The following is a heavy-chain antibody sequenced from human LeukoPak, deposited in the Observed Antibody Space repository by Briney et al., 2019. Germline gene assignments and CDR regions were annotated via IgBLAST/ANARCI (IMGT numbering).Heavy chain of an antibody. J-gene: IGHJ5*02. D-gene: IGHD3-22*01. V-gene: IGHV1-18*01. CDR3: ARDNYYDSSGYYGP. Sequence: ASVKVSCKASGYTFTSYGISWVRQAPGQALEWIGWISAYNGNTNYAQKLQGRVTMTTDTSTSTAFMELRSLRSDDTAVYYCARDNYYDSSGYYGPWGQGTLVTVPS. CDR1: GYTFTSYG. CDR2: ISAYNGNT.